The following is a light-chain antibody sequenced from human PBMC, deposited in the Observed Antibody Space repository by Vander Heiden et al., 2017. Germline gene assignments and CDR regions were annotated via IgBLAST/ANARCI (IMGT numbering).Light chain of an antibody. Sequence: SHELTQPPSVSVSQGQTARITCSGDALPKQYAYWYQQKPAQAPVLVIYKDSERPSGIPERFSGSSSGTTVTLTISGVQAEDEADYYCQSADSSGTYQVFGGGTKLTVL. V-gene: IGLV3-25*03. CDR2: KDS. CDR3: QSADSSGTYQV. J-gene: IGLJ2*01. CDR1: ALPKQY.